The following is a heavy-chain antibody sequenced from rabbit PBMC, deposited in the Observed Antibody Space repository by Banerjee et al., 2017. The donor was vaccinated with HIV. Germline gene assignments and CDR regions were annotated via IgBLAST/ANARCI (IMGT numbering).Heavy chain of an antibody. CDR3: ARDVSSSGAYEFSL. CDR1: GFSFSNYYY. Sequence: SLGESGGDLVKPGASLTLTCTASGFSFSNYYYMCWVRQAPGKGLEWIGCIYTGSGSTYYANWAKGRFTVAKTSSTTVTLQMTSLTAADTATYFCARDVSSSGAYEFSLWGQGTLVTVS. D-gene: IGHD1-1*01. V-gene: IGHV1S40*01. J-gene: IGHJ4*01. CDR2: IYTGSGST.